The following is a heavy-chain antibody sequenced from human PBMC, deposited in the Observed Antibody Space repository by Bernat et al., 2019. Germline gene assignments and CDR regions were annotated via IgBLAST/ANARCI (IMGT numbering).Heavy chain of an antibody. CDR3: ARTLGVAAATGGY. V-gene: IGHV4-39*01. CDR1: GGSISSNSYY. J-gene: IGHJ4*02. D-gene: IGHD6-13*01. CDR2: IHYSGTT. Sequence: QLQLQESGPGLVKPSETLSLTCSISGGSISSNSYYWGWIRQPPGKGLEWIGSIHYSGTTYYNPSLASRLTISVDTSKNQFSLKLRSVTAADTAVYYCARTLGVAAATGGYWGQGTLVTVSS.